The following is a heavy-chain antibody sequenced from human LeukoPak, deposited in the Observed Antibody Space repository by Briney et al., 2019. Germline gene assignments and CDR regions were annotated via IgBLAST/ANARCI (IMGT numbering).Heavy chain of an antibody. D-gene: IGHD3-22*01. V-gene: IGHV4-59*01. Sequence: PSETLSLTCTVSGASISSYYWSWIRQPPGKGLEWIGYIYYSGNTNYNPSLKGRLTISVDTSKNQFSLKLSSVTAADTAVYYCARGYYDSSGYSNTFDIWGQGTMVTVSS. J-gene: IGHJ3*02. CDR3: ARGYYDSSGYSNTFDI. CDR2: IYYSGNT. CDR1: GASISSYY.